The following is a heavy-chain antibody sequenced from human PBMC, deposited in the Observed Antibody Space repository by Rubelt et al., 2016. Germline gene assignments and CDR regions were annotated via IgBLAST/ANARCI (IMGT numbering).Heavy chain of an antibody. D-gene: IGHD5-18*01. CDR1: GGSFSGYY. Sequence: QVQLQQWGAGLLKPSETLSLTCAVYGGSFSGYYWSWIRQPPGKGLEWIGEINHSGSTNSNPSLKSRVTGSVDTSKNQFSLKLSSVTAADTAVYYCAMSWIQLWLHRYWGQGTLVTDSS. J-gene: IGHJ4*02. CDR2: INHSGST. V-gene: IGHV4-34*01. CDR3: AMSWIQLWLHRY.